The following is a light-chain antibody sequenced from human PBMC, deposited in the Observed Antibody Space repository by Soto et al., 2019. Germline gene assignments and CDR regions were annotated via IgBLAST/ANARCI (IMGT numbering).Light chain of an antibody. CDR3: QQYNSYPIT. J-gene: IGKJ5*01. CDR1: QSISSY. Sequence: IQMTQSPSSLSASVGDRVTITCGASQSISSYLNWYQQKPGKAPKPLIYAASSLQSGVLSRFSGSGSGTDFTLTISSLQPEDFATYYCQQYNSYPITFGQGTRLEIK. CDR2: AAS. V-gene: IGKV1-16*01.